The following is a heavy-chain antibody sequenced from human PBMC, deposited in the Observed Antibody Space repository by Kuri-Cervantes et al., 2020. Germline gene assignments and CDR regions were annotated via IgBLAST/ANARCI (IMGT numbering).Heavy chain of an antibody. J-gene: IGHJ6*02. CDR2: IIPILGIA. V-gene: IGHV1-69*02. D-gene: IGHD1-26*01. CDR1: GGTFSSYT. Sequence: SVKVSCKASGGTFSSYTISWVRQAPGQGLEWMGRIIPILGIANYAQKFQERVTITRDMSTSTAYMELSSLRSEDTAVYYCAAESESYIVGATNYYYYGMDVWGQGTTVTVSS. CDR3: AAESESYIVGATNYYYYGMDV.